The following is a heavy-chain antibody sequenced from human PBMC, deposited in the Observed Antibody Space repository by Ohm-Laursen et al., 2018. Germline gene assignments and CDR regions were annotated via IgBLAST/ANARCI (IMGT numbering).Heavy chain of an antibody. V-gene: IGHV5-51*01. CDR1: GYTFASDW. CDR2: IYPGDSDT. J-gene: IGHJ4*02. D-gene: IGHD1-7*01. CDR3: ARVPGTTYFDY. Sequence: ESLRISCKGSGYTFASDWIGWVRQMPGKGLEWMGIIYPGDSDTKYSPSFQGQVTISADKSISTAYLQWSSLKASGTAMYYCARVPGTTYFDYWGQGTLVTVSS.